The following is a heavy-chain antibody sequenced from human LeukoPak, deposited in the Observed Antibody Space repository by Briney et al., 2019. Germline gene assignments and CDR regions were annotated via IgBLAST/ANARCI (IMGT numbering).Heavy chain of an antibody. J-gene: IGHJ4*02. V-gene: IGHV1-2*02. Sequence: ASVKVSCKASGYTFTGYYMHWVRQAPGQGLEWMGWINPNSGGTNYAQKFQGRVTMTRDTSISTAYMELSRLRSDDTAVYYCARDLSPSKYSSSSGLDYWGQGTLVTVSS. CDR1: GYTFTGYY. CDR3: ARDLSPSKYSSSSGLDY. D-gene: IGHD6-6*01. CDR2: INPNSGGT.